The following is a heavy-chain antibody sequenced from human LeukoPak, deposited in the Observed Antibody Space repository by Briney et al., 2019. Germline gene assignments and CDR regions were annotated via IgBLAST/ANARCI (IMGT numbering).Heavy chain of an antibody. D-gene: IGHD2-15*01. CDR1: GFTFSSYA. Sequence: PERSLRLSCAASGFTFSSYAMLWVRQAPGKGLEWVAVISYDGSNKYYADSVKGRFTISRDNSKNTLYLQMNSLRAEDTAVYYCARDSQLTTGSEAFDIWGQGTMVTVSS. J-gene: IGHJ3*02. CDR3: ARDSQLTTGSEAFDI. V-gene: IGHV3-30-3*01. CDR2: ISYDGSNK.